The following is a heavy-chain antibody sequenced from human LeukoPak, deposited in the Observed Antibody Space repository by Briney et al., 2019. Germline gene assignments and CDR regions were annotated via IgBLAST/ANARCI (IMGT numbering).Heavy chain of an antibody. CDR3: AKDRSTVVTWATFDY. D-gene: IGHD4-23*01. Sequence: GRSLRLSCAASGFTFDDYAMHWVRQAPGKGLEWVSGISWNSGSIGYADSVKGRFTISRDNAKNSLYLQMNSLRAEDTALYYCAKDRSTVVTWATFDYWGQGTLVTVSS. J-gene: IGHJ4*02. CDR2: ISWNSGSI. CDR1: GFTFDDYA. V-gene: IGHV3-9*01.